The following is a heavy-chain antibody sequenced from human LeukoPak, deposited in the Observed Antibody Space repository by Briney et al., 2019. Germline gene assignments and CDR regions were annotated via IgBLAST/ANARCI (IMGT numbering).Heavy chain of an antibody. V-gene: IGHV3-7*01. J-gene: IGHJ4*02. Sequence: GGSLRLSCAASGFTLSSYRMSWVRQAPGKGLEGVANIKQDGSEKYYVDSVKGRLTISRDNAKNSLYLQMNSLRAEDTAVYYCARHGYYDFWSGYYNFDYWGQGTLVTVSS. CDR3: ARHGYYDFWSGYYNFDY. CDR2: IKQDGSEK. D-gene: IGHD3-3*01. CDR1: GFTLSSYR.